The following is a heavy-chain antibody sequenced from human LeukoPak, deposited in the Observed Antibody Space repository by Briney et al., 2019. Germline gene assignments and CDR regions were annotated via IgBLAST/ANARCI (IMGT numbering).Heavy chain of an antibody. CDR2: IYTSGST. J-gene: IGHJ4*02. CDR3: ARENSGSYREFDY. CDR1: GGSISSYY. D-gene: IGHD1-26*01. V-gene: IGHV4-4*07. Sequence: KPSETLSLTCTVSGGSISSYYWSWIRQPAGEGLEWIGRIYTSGSTNYNASLKSRVSMSVDTSKNQFSLKLSSVTAADTAVFYCARENSGSYREFDYWGQGTLVTVSS.